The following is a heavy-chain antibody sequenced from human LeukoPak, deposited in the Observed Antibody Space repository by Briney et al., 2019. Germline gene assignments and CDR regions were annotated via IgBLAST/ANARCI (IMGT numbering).Heavy chain of an antibody. V-gene: IGHV3-23*01. D-gene: IGHD3-22*01. CDR3: AKSAYYDL. CDR2: ISDNGGNT. Sequence: GGTLRLSCAASGFIFSSSAMNCVRQAPGKGLEWVSTISDNGGNTYYPDSVKGRFTISRDNSKNTLYLQMNSLRAEDTAVYYCAKSAYYDLWGQGTLVTVSS. CDR1: GFIFSSSA. J-gene: IGHJ4*02.